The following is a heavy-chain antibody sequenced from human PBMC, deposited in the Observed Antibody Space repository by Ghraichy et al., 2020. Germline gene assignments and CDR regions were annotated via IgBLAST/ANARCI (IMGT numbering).Heavy chain of an antibody. Sequence: GGSLRLSCAASGFTFSSYWMSWVRQAPGKGLEWVANIKQDGSEKYYVDSVKGRFTISRDNAKNSLYLQMNSLRAEDTAVYYCARGEGGWTYYDYIWGSYRYTTLYFDYWGQGTLVTVSS. CDR2: IKQDGSEK. J-gene: IGHJ4*02. CDR1: GFTFSSYW. V-gene: IGHV3-7*03. D-gene: IGHD3-16*02. CDR3: ARGEGGWTYYDYIWGSYRYTTLYFDY.